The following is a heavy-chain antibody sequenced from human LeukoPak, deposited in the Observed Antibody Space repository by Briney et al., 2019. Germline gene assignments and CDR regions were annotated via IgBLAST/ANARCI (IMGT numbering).Heavy chain of an antibody. J-gene: IGHJ5*02. CDR1: GGSISSSSYY. CDR3: ARPKRGLTGTTFPNWFDP. V-gene: IGHV4-39*01. Sequence: PSETLSLTCTVSGGSISSSSYYWGWIRQPPGKGLEWIGSIYYSGSTYYNPSLKSRVTISVDTSKNQFSLKLSSVTAADTAVYYCARPKRGLTGTTFPNWFDPWGQGTLVTVSS. D-gene: IGHD1-7*01. CDR2: IYYSGST.